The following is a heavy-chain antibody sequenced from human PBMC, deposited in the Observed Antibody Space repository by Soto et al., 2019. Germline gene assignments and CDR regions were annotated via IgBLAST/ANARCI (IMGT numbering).Heavy chain of an antibody. D-gene: IGHD6-13*01. CDR2: TYYRSKWYN. CDR3: ARDLARSSSWYRMYYFDY. J-gene: IGHJ4*02. CDR1: GDSVSSNSAA. V-gene: IGHV6-1*01. Sequence: PSQTLSLTCAISGDSVSSNSAAWNWIRQSPSRGLEWLGRTYYRSKWYNDYAVSVKSRITINPDTSKNQFSLQLNSVTPEDTAVYYCARDLARSSSWYRMYYFDYWGQGTLVTVSS.